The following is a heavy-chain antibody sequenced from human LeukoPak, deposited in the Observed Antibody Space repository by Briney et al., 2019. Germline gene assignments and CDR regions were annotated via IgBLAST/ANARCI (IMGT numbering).Heavy chain of an antibody. CDR3: ARTTLRGYSYGRGCRTTYFDY. CDR2: IYYSGST. CDR1: GGSISSYY. Sequence: SETLSLTCTVSGGSISSYYWSWIRQPPGKGLEWIGYIYYSGSTNYNPSLKSRVTISVDTSKNQFSLKLSSVTAADTAVYYCARTTLRGYSYGRGCRTTYFDYWGQGTLVTVSS. J-gene: IGHJ4*02. D-gene: IGHD5-18*01. V-gene: IGHV4-59*12.